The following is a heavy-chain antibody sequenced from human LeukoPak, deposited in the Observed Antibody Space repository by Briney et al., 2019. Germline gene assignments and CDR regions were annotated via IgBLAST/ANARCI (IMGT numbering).Heavy chain of an antibody. D-gene: IGHD6-13*01. V-gene: IGHV4-39*02. CDR1: GGSISSSSYY. J-gene: IGHJ5*02. CDR3: ARDLQDSSSWEVNWFDP. CDR2: IYYSGST. Sequence: PSEPLSLTCTVSGGSISSSSYYWGWIRQPPGKGLEWIGSIYYSGSTYYNPSLKSRVTISVDTSKNQFSLKLSSVTAADTAVYYCARDLQDSSSWEVNWFDPWGQGTLVTVP.